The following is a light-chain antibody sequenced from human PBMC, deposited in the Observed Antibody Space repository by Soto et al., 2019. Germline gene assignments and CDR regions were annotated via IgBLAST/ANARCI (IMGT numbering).Light chain of an antibody. CDR3: QQRSNWPPYT. Sequence: ETVLTQSPATLSLSPGERATLSCRASQSVHTYLAWYQQKAGQAPRLLIYDASNRATGFPARFSGSGSGTDFTLTISSLEHEDCAVYYCQQRSNWPPYTFGQGTKLEIK. CDR1: QSVHTY. V-gene: IGKV3-11*01. J-gene: IGKJ2*01. CDR2: DAS.